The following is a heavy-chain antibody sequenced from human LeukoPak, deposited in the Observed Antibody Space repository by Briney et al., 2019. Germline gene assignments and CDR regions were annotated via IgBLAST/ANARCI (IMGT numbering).Heavy chain of an antibody. CDR3: ARPIAGYSYGTLDNWFDP. CDR1: GYSFTSYW. CDR2: IYPGDSDT. J-gene: IGHJ5*02. D-gene: IGHD5-18*01. V-gene: IGHV5-51*01. Sequence: GESLKISCKGSGYSFTSYWIGWVRQMPGKGLEWMGIIYPGDSDTRYSPSFQGQVTISADKSISTAYLQWSSLKASDTAMYYCARPIAGYSYGTLDNWFDPWGQGTVVTVSS.